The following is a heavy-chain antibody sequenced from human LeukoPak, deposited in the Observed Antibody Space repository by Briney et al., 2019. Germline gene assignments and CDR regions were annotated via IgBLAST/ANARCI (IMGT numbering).Heavy chain of an antibody. D-gene: IGHD4-23*01. V-gene: IGHV4-39*07. CDR3: ARIYGGYSNL. J-gene: IGHJ5*02. CDR2: IYYSGST. CDR1: GGSISSSSYY. Sequence: SETLSLTCTVSGGSISSSSYYWGWIRQPPGKGLEWIGSIYYSGSTYYNPSLKSRVTISVDTSNNQFSLKLISVTAADTAVYYCARIYGGYSNLWGQGTLVTVSS.